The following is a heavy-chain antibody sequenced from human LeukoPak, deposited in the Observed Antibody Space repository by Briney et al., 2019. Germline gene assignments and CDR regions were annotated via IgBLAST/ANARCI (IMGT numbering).Heavy chain of an antibody. V-gene: IGHV1-8*01. Sequence: ASVKVSCTASGYTFTSYDINWVRQATGQGLEWMGWMNPNSGNTGYAQKFQGRVTMTRNTSISTAYMELSSLRSEDTAVYYCARAHPRGTVTQRYYFDYWGQGTLVTVSS. CDR1: GYTFTSYD. J-gene: IGHJ4*02. D-gene: IGHD4-17*01. CDR2: MNPNSGNT. CDR3: ARAHPRGTVTQRYYFDY.